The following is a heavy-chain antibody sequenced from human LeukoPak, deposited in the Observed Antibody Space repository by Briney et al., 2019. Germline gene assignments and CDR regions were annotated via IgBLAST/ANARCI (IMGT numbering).Heavy chain of an antibody. D-gene: IGHD6-6*01. V-gene: IGHV3-30*18. CDR1: GFTFRSYG. J-gene: IGHJ4*02. CDR2: ISVDGSNE. Sequence: GRSLRLSCAASGFTFRSYGMHWVRQAPGKGLEWVAVISVDGSNEYYADSVKGRFTISRDNSKNTLYLQMNSLRPEDTAVYCCANLARPLDYWGQGALVTVSS. CDR3: ANLARPLDY.